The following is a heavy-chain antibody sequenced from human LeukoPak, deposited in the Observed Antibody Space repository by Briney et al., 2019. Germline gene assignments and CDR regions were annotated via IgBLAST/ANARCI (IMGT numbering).Heavy chain of an antibody. J-gene: IGHJ4*02. V-gene: IGHV1-8*01. CDR1: GYTFSSND. CDR3: AREGNRSSDSSASYPLDY. D-gene: IGHD1-26*01. CDR2: MNPHSGNT. Sequence: ASVKVSCKASGYTFSSNDINWVRQATGQGLEWMGWMNPHSGNTGYAQKFQGRVTITRNSSISTAYMELSSLRSEDTAVYYCAREGNRSSDSSASYPLDYWGQGTLVTVSS.